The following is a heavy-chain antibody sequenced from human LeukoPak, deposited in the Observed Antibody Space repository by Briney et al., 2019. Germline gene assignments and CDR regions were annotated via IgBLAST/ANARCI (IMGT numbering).Heavy chain of an antibody. Sequence: PSETLSLTCTVSGGSISSYYWSWIRQPPGKGLEWIGYIYYSGSTNYNPSLKSRVTISVDTSKNQFSLKLSSVTAADTAVYYCARRGYYYYGMDVWGQGTTDTVSS. J-gene: IGHJ6*02. V-gene: IGHV4-59*01. CDR2: IYYSGST. CDR3: ARRGYYYYGMDV. CDR1: GGSISSYY.